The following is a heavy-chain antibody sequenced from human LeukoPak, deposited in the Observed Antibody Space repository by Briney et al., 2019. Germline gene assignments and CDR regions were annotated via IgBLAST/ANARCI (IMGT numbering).Heavy chain of an antibody. CDR3: VKDRHFYYGSGSLLEY. D-gene: IGHD3-10*01. Sequence: GGSLRLSCSASGFXLSSYAMHWVRQAPGKGLEYVSFISSNGGSTNYADSVKGRFTISRDNSKNTLYLQMSSLRAEDTAVYYCVKDRHFYYGSGSLLEYWGQGTLVTVSS. CDR2: ISSNGGST. CDR1: GFXLSSYA. V-gene: IGHV3-64D*06. J-gene: IGHJ4*02.